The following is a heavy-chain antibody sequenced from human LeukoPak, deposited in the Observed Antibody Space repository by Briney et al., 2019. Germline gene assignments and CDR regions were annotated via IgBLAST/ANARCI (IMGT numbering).Heavy chain of an antibody. Sequence: GGSLRLSCAASGFTFSSYEMNWVRQAPGKGLEWVANIKQDGSEKFYVDSVKGRFTISRDNTKNSLYLQMNSLRAEDTAVYYCARIWDTSGYYFGYFDNWGQGSLVTVSS. CDR2: IKQDGSEK. CDR1: GFTFSSYE. V-gene: IGHV3-7*01. J-gene: IGHJ4*02. D-gene: IGHD3-22*01. CDR3: ARIWDTSGYYFGYFDN.